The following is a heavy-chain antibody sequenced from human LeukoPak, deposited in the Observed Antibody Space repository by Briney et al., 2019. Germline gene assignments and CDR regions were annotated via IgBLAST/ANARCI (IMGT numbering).Heavy chain of an antibody. V-gene: IGHV1-8*01. D-gene: IGHD5-24*01. CDR3: ARAPATRSSETGKKLDS. Sequence: ASVKVSCKASGYTFSTYDINWVRQATGQGLGWMGWMNPNSGNTGYAQKFQGRLNMTRNTSISTAYMELSSLRSEDTAVYYCARAPATRSSETGKKLDSWGQGTLVTVSS. CDR1: GYTFSTYD. CDR2: MNPNSGNT. J-gene: IGHJ4*02.